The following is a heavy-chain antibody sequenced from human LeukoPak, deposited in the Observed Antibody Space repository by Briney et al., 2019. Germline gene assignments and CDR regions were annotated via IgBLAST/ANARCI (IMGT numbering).Heavy chain of an antibody. CDR2: ISSSSSYI. Sequence: PGGSLRLSCAASGFTFSSYSMNWVRQAPGKGLEWVSSISSSSSYIYYADSVKGRFTISRDNAKNSLYLQMNSLRAEDTAVYYCARDGQQLVTGQWLVLSRHHWFDPWGQGTLVTVSS. CDR3: ARDGQQLVTGQWLVLSRHHWFDP. V-gene: IGHV3-21*01. CDR1: GFTFSSYS. J-gene: IGHJ5*02. D-gene: IGHD6-19*01.